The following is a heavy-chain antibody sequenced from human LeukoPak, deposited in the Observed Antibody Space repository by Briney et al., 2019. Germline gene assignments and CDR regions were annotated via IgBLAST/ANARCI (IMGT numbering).Heavy chain of an antibody. CDR1: GFTVSSNY. V-gene: IGHV3-53*05. J-gene: IGHJ3*02. CDR3: AKIRMGIRFLEEHAFDI. Sequence: GGSLRLSCAASGFTVSSNYMSWVRQAPGKGLEWVSVIYSGGSTYYADSVKGRFTISRDNSKNTLYLQMNSLRAEDTAVYYCAKIRMGIRFLEEHAFDIWGQGTMVTVSS. D-gene: IGHD3-3*01. CDR2: IYSGGST.